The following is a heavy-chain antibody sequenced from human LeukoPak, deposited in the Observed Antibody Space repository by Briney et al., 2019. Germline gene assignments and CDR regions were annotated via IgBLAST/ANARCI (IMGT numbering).Heavy chain of an antibody. Sequence: GRSLRLSCAASGFTFSTSGMHWVRQSPGKGLEWMALISYDGSYKDFADSVQGRFTISRDNSKNTLYLQMNSLRPEDTAVYYCASWDPQLGDAFDIWGQGTMVTVSS. CDR1: GFTFSTSG. CDR3: ASWDPQLGDAFDI. J-gene: IGHJ3*02. V-gene: IGHV3-30*03. CDR2: ISYDGSYK. D-gene: IGHD3-16*01.